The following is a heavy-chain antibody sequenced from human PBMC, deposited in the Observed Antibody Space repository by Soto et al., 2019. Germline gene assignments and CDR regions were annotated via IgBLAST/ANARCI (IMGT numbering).Heavy chain of an antibody. V-gene: IGHV4-31*03. CDR2: IYYSGST. CDR3: ARDLISNYYSYYGMDV. D-gene: IGHD3-10*01. J-gene: IGHJ6*02. Sequence: QVQLQQSGPGLVKPSQTLSLTCTVSGGSISSGGYYWSWIRQHPGKGLEWIGYIYYSGSTHYNPSLKSRVTISVDTSKNQFSLKLSSVTDADTAVYYCARDLISNYYSYYGMDVWGQGTTVTVSS. CDR1: GGSISSGGYY.